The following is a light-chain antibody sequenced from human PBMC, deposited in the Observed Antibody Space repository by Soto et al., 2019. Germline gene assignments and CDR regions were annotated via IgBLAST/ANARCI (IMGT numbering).Light chain of an antibody. CDR2: GAS. V-gene: IGKV1-33*01. CDR1: QDITNY. J-gene: IGKJ5*01. CDR3: QPYDRVLT. Sequence: QMTQSRDARSSCVVDEASITCQASQDITNYLNWYQQKPGKAPNLLIYGASNLETGVPSRFSGSGSGTDFTFTISSLQAEDIGTYFCQPYDRVLTFRQGTRLEIK.